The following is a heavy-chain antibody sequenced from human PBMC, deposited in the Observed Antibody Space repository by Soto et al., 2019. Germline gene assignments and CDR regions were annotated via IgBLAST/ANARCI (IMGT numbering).Heavy chain of an antibody. V-gene: IGHV3-30*18. CDR2: ISYDGSNK. CDR1: GFNFSSYG. D-gene: IGHD4-17*01. Sequence: PGGSLRLSCAASGFNFSSYGMHWVRQAPGKGLEWVAVISYDGSNKYYADSVKGRFTISRDNSKNTLYLQMNSLRAEDTAVYYCAKDLSPVTNNWFDPWGQGTLVTVSS. J-gene: IGHJ5*02. CDR3: AKDLSPVTNNWFDP.